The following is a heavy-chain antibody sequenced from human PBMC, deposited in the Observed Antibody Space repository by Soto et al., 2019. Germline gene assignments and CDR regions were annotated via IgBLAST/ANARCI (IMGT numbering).Heavy chain of an antibody. J-gene: IGHJ6*02. V-gene: IGHV3-21*01. Sequence: EVQLVESGGGLVQPGGSLRLSCAASGFTFSSYSMNWVRQAPGKGLEWVSSISSSSSYIYYADSVKGRFTISRDNAKNSLYLQMNSLRAEDTAVYYCARPRPSYRDGMDVWGQGTTVTVSS. D-gene: IGHD3-10*01. CDR2: ISSSSSYI. CDR1: GFTFSSYS. CDR3: ARPRPSYRDGMDV.